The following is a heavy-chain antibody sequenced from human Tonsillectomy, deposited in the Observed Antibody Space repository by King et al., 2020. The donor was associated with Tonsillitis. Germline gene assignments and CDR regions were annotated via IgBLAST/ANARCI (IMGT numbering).Heavy chain of an antibody. CDR3: AKDILGVITGEAFDM. V-gene: IGHV3-43*02. Sequence: VQLVESGGGVVQPGGSLRLSCAASGFSFDDYAMHWVRQAPGKGLEWVSLISGDGGNTHYADSVKGRFTISRDNSKNSLYLQMNSLRTEDTALYYCAKDILGVITGEAFDMWGQGTMVTVSS. J-gene: IGHJ3*02. D-gene: IGHD3-16*02. CDR2: ISGDGGNT. CDR1: GFSFDDYA.